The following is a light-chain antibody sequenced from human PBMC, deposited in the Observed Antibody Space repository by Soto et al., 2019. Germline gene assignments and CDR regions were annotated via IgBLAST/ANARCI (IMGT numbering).Light chain of an antibody. CDR2: DVS. CDR1: QRVDND. V-gene: IGKV3-11*01. CDR3: QQRSNWPRR. J-gene: IGKJ1*01. Sequence: EIVMTQSPATLSVSPGDRATLSCRASQRVDNDLAWYQQKPGQGPTLLIYDVSNRATDIPARFSGSGSGTDCTLTISSLEREDLAVYYCQQRSNWPRRFGQGTKV.